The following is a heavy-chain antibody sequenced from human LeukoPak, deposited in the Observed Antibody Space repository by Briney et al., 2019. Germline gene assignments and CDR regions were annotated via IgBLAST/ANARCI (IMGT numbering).Heavy chain of an antibody. J-gene: IGHJ4*02. CDR3: ARHNYYDFWSGYLGY. CDR1: GYTFTGYY. CDR2: INPNSGGT. Sequence: GASVKVSCKASGYTFTGYYMHWVRQAPGQGLEWMGWINPNSGGTNYAQKFQGRVTMTRDTSISTAYMELSRLRSDDTAVCYCARHNYYDFWSGYLGYWGQGTLVTVSS. D-gene: IGHD3-3*01. V-gene: IGHV1-2*02.